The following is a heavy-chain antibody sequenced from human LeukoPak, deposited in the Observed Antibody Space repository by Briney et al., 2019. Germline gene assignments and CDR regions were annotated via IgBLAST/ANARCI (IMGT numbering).Heavy chain of an antibody. J-gene: IGHJ6*03. Sequence: PSETLSLTCTVSGDSLSSSGYYWGWIRQPPGKGLEWIGSIYYSGSAYYNPSLKSRVTMTVDTSKNQFSLKLSSVTAADMAVYYCARPPTTGFPYYHMDVWGKGTTVTVSS. V-gene: IGHV4-39*01. CDR3: ARPPTTGFPYYHMDV. CDR1: GDSLSSSGYY. CDR2: IYYSGSA. D-gene: IGHD4-11*01.